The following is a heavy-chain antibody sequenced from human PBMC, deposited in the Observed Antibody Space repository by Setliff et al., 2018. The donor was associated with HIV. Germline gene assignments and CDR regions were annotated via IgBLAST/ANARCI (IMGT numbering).Heavy chain of an antibody. CDR2: IRSSGSYI. D-gene: IGHD3-16*01. CDR3: ARDEVTGGVDY. CDR1: GFTFSNFW. J-gene: IGHJ4*02. Sequence: GGSLRLSCATSGFTFSNFWMTWVSQAPGMGTEWVASIRSSGSYIHFADSVKGRFTISKDNAKNSQYLLMSDLRAEDSAVYYCARDEVTGGVDYWGQGTLVTVPS. V-gene: IGHV3-21*06.